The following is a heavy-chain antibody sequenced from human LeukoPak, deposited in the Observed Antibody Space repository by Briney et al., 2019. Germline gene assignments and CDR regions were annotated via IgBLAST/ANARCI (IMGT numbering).Heavy chain of an antibody. D-gene: IGHD2-2*01. CDR2: INLRGGST. CDR3: AKDLCSSTSCYSRGYSYGYDY. J-gene: IGHJ4*02. CDR1: GYTFTSPF. Sequence: ASVKVSCKASGYTFTSPFMHWVRQAPGQGLEWMGIINLRGGSTSYTQKFQGRVTMTRDTSTSTVYMELSSLRSEDTAVYYCAKDLCSSTSCYSRGYSYGYDYWGQGTLVTVSS. V-gene: IGHV1-46*01.